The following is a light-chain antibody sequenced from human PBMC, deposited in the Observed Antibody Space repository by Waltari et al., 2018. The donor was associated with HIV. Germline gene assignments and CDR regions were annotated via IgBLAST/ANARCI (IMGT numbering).Light chain of an antibody. CDR2: LNNDGSH. V-gene: IGLV4-69*01. CDR1: SGHRDYP. J-gene: IGLJ2*01. CDR3: QTWDRGIVI. Sequence: QLVLTQSPSAAASLGASVKLTCTLSSGHRDYPIACHQQQPAKGPRYLMRLNNDGSHYRGDGIPDRFSGSSSGAERYLIISSLQSGDEADYYCQTWDRGIVIFGGGTKLTVL.